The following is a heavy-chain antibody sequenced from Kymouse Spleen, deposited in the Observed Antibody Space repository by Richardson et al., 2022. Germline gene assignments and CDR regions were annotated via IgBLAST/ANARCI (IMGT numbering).Heavy chain of an antibody. CDR3: ARDEYSSSSGVDAFDI. CDR2: IYYSGST. D-gene: IGHD6-6*01. V-gene: IGHV4-61*01. Sequence: QVQLQESGPGLVKPSETLSLTCTVSGGSVSSGSYYWSWIRQPPGKGLEWIGYIYYSGSTNYNPSLKSRVTISVDTSKNQFSLKLSSVTAADTAVYYCARDEYSSSSGVDAFDIWGQGTMVTVSS. J-gene: IGHJ3*02. CDR1: GGSVSSGSYY.